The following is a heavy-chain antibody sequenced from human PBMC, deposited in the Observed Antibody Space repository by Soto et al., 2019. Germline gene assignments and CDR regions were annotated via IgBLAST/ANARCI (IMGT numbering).Heavy chain of an antibody. CDR1: GGSISSSSYY. V-gene: IGHV4-39*01. J-gene: IGHJ3*02. CDR2: IYYSGST. CDR3: ERMYSSGYDAFDI. D-gene: IGHD6-19*01. Sequence: QLQLQESGPGLVKPSETLSLTCTVSGGSISSSSYYWGWIRQPPGKGLEWIGSIYYSGSTYYNPSLKCRVTIPVDTSKKKLSLKMRSVNAADTAGQSRERMYSSGYDAFDIWGQGTKVT.